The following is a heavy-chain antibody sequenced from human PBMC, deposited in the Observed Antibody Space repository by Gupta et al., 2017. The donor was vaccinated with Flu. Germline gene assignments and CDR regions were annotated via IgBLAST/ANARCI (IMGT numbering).Heavy chain of an antibody. D-gene: IGHD3-9*01. Sequence: VQLQQWGAGLLKPSETLSLTCAVYGGSSSVYSWSWIRQPPGKGLEWIGDINHTGSTNYNPSLKGRVTMSVDTSKNQFSLKLTYVTAADTAVYFCARRPLRHLDWRKYYFDYWGQGTLVTVSS. J-gene: IGHJ4*02. CDR3: ARRPLRHLDWRKYYFDY. CDR2: INHTGST. V-gene: IGHV4-34*01. CDR1: GGSSSVYS.